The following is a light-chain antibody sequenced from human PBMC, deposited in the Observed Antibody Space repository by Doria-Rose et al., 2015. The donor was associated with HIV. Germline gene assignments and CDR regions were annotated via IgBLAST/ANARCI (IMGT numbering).Light chain of an antibody. CDR2: GAS. CDR3: QQYGSSSFT. J-gene: IGKJ3*01. Sequence: TQSPGTLSLSPGERATLSCRASQSLSGNYLAWYQQKPGQAPRLLISGASTRATGIPDRFTGSRSGTDFTLTISRLEPEDFALYYCQQYGSSSFTFGPGTTVDFK. V-gene: IGKV3-20*01. CDR1: QSLSGNY.